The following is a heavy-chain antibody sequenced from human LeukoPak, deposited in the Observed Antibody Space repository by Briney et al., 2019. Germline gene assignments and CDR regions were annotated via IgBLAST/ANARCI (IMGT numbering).Heavy chain of an antibody. CDR2: IYYSGSA. CDR3: ARDLIDHFDY. CDR1: GGSISSYN. J-gene: IGHJ4*02. V-gene: IGHV4-59*01. Sequence: WETLSLTCTASGGSISSYNWSWIRQPPGKGLEWIGYIYYSGSANYNPSPKSRVTMSVEASKNQFSLSLSSWPAADAAFFYCARDLIDHFDYWGQRKLVTASP.